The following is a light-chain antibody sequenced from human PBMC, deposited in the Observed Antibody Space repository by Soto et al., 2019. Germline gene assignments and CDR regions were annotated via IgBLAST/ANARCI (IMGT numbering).Light chain of an antibody. V-gene: IGKV3-11*01. CDR2: DAS. Sequence: EIVLTQSPATLSLSPGERATLSCRASQSVSSYLAWYQQKPGQAPRLLIYDASNRATGIPARFSGSGSGTEFTLTISSLQSEDFAVYYCQPYNNWPLTFGGGTKGDIK. J-gene: IGKJ4*01. CDR1: QSVSSY. CDR3: QPYNNWPLT.